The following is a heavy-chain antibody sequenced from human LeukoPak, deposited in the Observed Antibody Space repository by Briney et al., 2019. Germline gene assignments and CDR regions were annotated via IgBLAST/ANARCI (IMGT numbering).Heavy chain of an antibody. Sequence: GGSLRLSCAASEFTFSNFGMHWVRQAPGKGLEWVAFIRYDGTNKYYADSVKGRFTISRDNSKNTLYLQMNSLRAEDTAVYYCAKGGRYSSPFDCWGQGTLVTVSS. D-gene: IGHD3-9*01. J-gene: IGHJ4*02. CDR2: IRYDGTNK. CDR3: AKGGRYSSPFDC. CDR1: EFTFSNFG. V-gene: IGHV3-30*02.